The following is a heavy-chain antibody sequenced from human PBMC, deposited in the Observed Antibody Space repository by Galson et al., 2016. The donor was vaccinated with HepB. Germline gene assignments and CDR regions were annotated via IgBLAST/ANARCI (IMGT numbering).Heavy chain of an antibody. Sequence: CAISGDSVSSNSATWNWIRQSPSRGLEWLGRTYYRSAWLDDYAISVKSRISINPDTSKNRFSLHLSSVTPEDTAVYYCTRERRYCSGGSCYSFDYWGLGILVTVSS. CDR1: GDSVSSNSAT. V-gene: IGHV6-1*01. D-gene: IGHD2-15*01. CDR3: TRERRYCSGGSCYSFDY. CDR2: TYYRSAWLD. J-gene: IGHJ4*02.